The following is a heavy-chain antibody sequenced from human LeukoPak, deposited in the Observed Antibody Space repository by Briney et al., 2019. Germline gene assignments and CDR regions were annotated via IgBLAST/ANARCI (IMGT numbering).Heavy chain of an antibody. CDR3: AKDHYYYGSGIYFMHYFDY. D-gene: IGHD3-10*01. CDR1: GFTFSGYE. J-gene: IGHJ4*02. Sequence: GGSLRLSCAASGFTFSGYEMNWVRQAPGKGLEWVAVISYDGSNKYYADSVKGRFTISRENSKNTLHLQMNSLRAEDTAVYYCAKDHYYYGSGIYFMHYFDYWGQGTLVTVSS. CDR2: ISYDGSNK. V-gene: IGHV3-30*18.